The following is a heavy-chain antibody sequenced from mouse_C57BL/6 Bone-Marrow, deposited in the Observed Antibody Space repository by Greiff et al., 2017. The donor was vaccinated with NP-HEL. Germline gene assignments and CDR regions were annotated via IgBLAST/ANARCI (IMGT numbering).Heavy chain of an antibody. CDR3: VRHGNYDYDEGMDY. Sequence: GGGLVQPKGSLKLSCAASGFSFNTYAMNWVRQAPGKGLEWVARIRSKSNNYATYYADSVKDRFTISRDDSESMLYLQMNNLKTEDTAMYYCVRHGNYDYDEGMDYWGQGTPVTVSS. CDR2: IRSKSNNYAT. J-gene: IGHJ4*01. CDR1: GFSFNTYA. V-gene: IGHV10-1*01. D-gene: IGHD2-4*01.